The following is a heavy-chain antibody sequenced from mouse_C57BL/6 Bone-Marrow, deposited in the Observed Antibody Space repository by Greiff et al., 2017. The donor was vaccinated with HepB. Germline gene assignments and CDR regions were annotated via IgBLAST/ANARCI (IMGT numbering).Heavy chain of an antibody. CDR1: GYTFTSYW. CDR2: IDPSDSYT. J-gene: IGHJ2*01. CDR3: ASGAN. V-gene: IGHV1-50*01. Sequence: QVQLKQPGAELVKPGASVKLSCKASGYTFTSYWMQWVKQRPGQGLEWIGEIDPSDSYTNYNQKFKGKATLTVDTSSSTAYMQLSSLTSEDSAVYYCASGANWGQGTTLTVSS.